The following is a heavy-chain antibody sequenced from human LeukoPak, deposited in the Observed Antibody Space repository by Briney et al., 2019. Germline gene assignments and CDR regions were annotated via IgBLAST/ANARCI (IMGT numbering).Heavy chain of an antibody. D-gene: IGHD6-13*01. Sequence: ASVKVSCKASGYTFTSYDINWVRQATGQGLEWMGWMNPNSGNTGYAQKFQGRVTMTRDTSISTAYMELSRLTSDDTAVYYCARDNIAAAGYYMDVWGKGTTVTVSS. CDR3: ARDNIAAAGYYMDV. CDR2: MNPNSGNT. V-gene: IGHV1-8*02. J-gene: IGHJ6*03. CDR1: GYTFTSYD.